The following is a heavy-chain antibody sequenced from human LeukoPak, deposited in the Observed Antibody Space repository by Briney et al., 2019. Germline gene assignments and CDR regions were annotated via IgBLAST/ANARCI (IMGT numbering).Heavy chain of an antibody. Sequence: ASVKVSCKXSGYTFTDYYMHWVQQAPGKGLEWMGLVDPEDGETIYAEKFQGRVTITADTSTDTAYMELSSLRSEDTAVYYCATGKGTGAFDIWGQGTMVTVSS. CDR2: VDPEDGET. CDR3: ATGKGTGAFDI. J-gene: IGHJ3*02. CDR1: GYTFTDYY. D-gene: IGHD3-10*01. V-gene: IGHV1-69-2*01.